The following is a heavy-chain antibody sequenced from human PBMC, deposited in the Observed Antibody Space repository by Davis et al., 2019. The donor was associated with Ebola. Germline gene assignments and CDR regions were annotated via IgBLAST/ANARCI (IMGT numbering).Heavy chain of an antibody. CDR2: ISAYNGNT. D-gene: IGHD3-3*01. CDR3: ARDGTDYDFWSGPGPLDY. V-gene: IGHV1-18*01. J-gene: IGHJ4*02. Sequence: AASVKVSCKASGYTFTSYGISWVRQAPGQGLEWMGWISAYNGNTSYAQKLQGRVTMTTDTSTSTAYMGLRSLGSDDTAVYYCARDGTDYDFWSGPGPLDYWGQGTLVTVSS. CDR1: GYTFTSYG.